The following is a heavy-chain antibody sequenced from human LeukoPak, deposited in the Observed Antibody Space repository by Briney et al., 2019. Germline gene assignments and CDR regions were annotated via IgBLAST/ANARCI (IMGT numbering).Heavy chain of an antibody. CDR2: INPNSGGT. V-gene: IGHV1-2*02. J-gene: IGHJ6*03. CDR1: GYTFTGYY. D-gene: IGHD1-14*01. Sequence: ASVKVSCKASGYTFTGYYMHWVRQAPGQGLEWMGWINPNSGGTNYAQKFQGRVTMTRDTSISTAYMELSSLRSDDTAVYYCARGVAGVYFYYYMDVWGKGTTVTVSS. CDR3: ARGVAGVYFYYYMDV.